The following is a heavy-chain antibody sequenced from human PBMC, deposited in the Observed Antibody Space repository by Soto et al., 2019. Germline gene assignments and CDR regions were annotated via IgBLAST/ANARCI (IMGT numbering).Heavy chain of an antibody. CDR2: IWYDGSNK. CDR3: AREGGTEYFQH. Sequence: QVQLVESGGGVVQPGRSLRLSCAASGFTFSSYGMHWVRQAPGKGLEWVAVIWYDGSNKYYADSVKGRFTISRDNSKNTLYLQMNSLRAEDTAVYYCAREGGTEYFQHWGQGTLVTVSS. CDR1: GFTFSSYG. J-gene: IGHJ1*01. D-gene: IGHD1-1*01. V-gene: IGHV3-33*01.